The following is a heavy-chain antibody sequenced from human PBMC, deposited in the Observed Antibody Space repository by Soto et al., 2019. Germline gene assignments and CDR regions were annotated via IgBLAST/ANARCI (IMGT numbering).Heavy chain of an antibody. J-gene: IGHJ4*02. V-gene: IGHV3-72*01. CDR2: SRNKANSYNT. CDR3: ARDTGGSYDY. CDR1: GFTFSDYY. D-gene: IGHD1-26*01. Sequence: EVQLVEPGGGLVQPGGSLRLSCAASGFTFSDYYMDWVRQVPGKGLEWVGRSRNKANSYNTEYAASVKGRFSISRDNSKDSMYLQMNSLKTEDTAVYYCARDTGGSYDYWGQGALVTVSS.